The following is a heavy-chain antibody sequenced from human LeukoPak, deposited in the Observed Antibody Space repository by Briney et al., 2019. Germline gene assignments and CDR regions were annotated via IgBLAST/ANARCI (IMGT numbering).Heavy chain of an antibody. CDR3: ARARRDTSGYYYDFDY. CDR2: ISSSGSTI. J-gene: IGHJ4*02. CDR1: GFTFSSYE. V-gene: IGHV3-48*03. D-gene: IGHD3-22*01. Sequence: GGSLRLSCAASGFTFSSYEMNWVRQAPGKGLEWVSYISSSGSTIHYADSVKGRFTISWDNAKNSLYLQMNSLRAEDTAVYFCARARRDTSGYYYDFDYWGQGTLVTVSS.